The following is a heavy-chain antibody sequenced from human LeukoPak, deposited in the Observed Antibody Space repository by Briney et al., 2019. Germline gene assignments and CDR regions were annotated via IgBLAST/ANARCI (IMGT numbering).Heavy chain of an antibody. CDR1: GFTFCSYV. CDR3: AKDFTYYYDSSGRPYGMDV. J-gene: IGHJ6*02. Sequence: GGSLRLSCAPSGFTFCSYVMTRVRQAAGNGLKWVSAISGSGGRTYYADSVKGRFTISRDTSKNTLYLQMNSLRAEDTAVYYCAKDFTYYYDSSGRPYGMDVWGQGTTVTVSS. V-gene: IGHV3-23*01. D-gene: IGHD3-22*01. CDR2: ISGSGGRT.